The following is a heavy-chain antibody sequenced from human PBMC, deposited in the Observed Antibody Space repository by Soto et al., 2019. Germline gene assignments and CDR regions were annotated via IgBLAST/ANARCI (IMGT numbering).Heavy chain of an antibody. D-gene: IGHD1-1*01. CDR3: AKELARGYGMDV. Sequence: PGGSLRLSCAASGFTFSSYAMSWVRQAPGKGLECVSVISGNGGSPYYAVSVKCRFAISRDNSKNTLYLQMNSLRAEDSAIYYCAKELARGYGMDVWGQGTTVTVSS. CDR1: GFTFSSYA. V-gene: IGHV3-23*01. J-gene: IGHJ6*02. CDR2: ISGNGGSP.